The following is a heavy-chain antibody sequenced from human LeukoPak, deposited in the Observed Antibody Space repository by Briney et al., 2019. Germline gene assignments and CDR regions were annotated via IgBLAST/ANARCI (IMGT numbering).Heavy chain of an antibody. CDR3: ARIGSSGWYDGYFQH. CDR2: MNPNSGNT. D-gene: IGHD6-19*01. CDR1: GYTFTSYD. V-gene: IGHV1-8*01. Sequence: ASVKVSCKASGYTFTSYDINWVRQATGQGQEWMGWMNPNSGNTGYAQKFQGRVTMTRHTSARTAYMELSSLRSEDTAVYYCARIGSSGWYDGYFQHWGQGPLVTVSS. J-gene: IGHJ1*01.